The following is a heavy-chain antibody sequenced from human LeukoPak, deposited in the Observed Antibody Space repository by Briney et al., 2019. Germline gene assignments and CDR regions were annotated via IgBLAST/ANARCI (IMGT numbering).Heavy chain of an antibody. CDR1: GFTFSSYW. Sequence: GGSLRLSCAASGFTFSSYWMSRVRQAPGKGLEWVANIKQDGSEKYYVDSVKGRFTISRDNAKNSLYLQMNSLRAEDTAVYYCASANTYYYGSGSSYYMDVWGKGTTVTVSS. D-gene: IGHD3-10*01. J-gene: IGHJ6*03. CDR2: IKQDGSEK. CDR3: ASANTYYYGSGSSYYMDV. V-gene: IGHV3-7*01.